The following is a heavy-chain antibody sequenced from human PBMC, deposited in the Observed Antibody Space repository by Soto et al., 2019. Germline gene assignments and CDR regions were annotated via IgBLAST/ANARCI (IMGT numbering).Heavy chain of an antibody. CDR2: ISSSISTI. CDR1: GFTFSSYS. V-gene: IGHV3-48*02. D-gene: IGHD3-3*01. Sequence: EGCRRLSCAACGFTFSSYSMNWVRQGPGKGLEWVSYISSSISTIYYADSVKGRFTISRDNAKNSLYLQMNSLRDEDTAVYYCARVIRFLEGCYYYGTEAFGDGTTVAV. CDR3: ARVIRFLEGCYYYGTEA. J-gene: IGHJ6*02.